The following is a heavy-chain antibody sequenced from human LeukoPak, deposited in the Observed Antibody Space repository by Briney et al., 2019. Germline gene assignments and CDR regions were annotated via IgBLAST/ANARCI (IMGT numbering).Heavy chain of an antibody. CDR1: GYIFTGYY. CDR3: ARDLTKTGYSSSHANY. J-gene: IGHJ4*02. CDR2: INPNSGGT. V-gene: IGHV1-2*02. D-gene: IGHD6-13*01. Sequence: ASVKVSCKASGYIFTGYYMHWVRQAPGQGLEWVGWINPNSGGTNYAQKFQGRVTMTRDTSISTAYMELSRLRSDDTAVYYCARDLTKTGYSSSHANYWGQGTLVTVSS.